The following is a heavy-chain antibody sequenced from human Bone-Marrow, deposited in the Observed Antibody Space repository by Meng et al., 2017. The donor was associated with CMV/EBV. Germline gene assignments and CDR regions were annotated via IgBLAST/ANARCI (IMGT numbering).Heavy chain of an antibody. CDR3: ARSYCSSTSCYANPFDY. D-gene: IGHD2-2*01. CDR1: GGSISSYY. V-gene: IGHV4-59*01. CDR2: IYYSGST. J-gene: IGHJ4*02. Sequence: GSLRLSCTVSGGSISSYYWSWIRQPPGKGLEWIGYIYYSGSTNYNPSLKSRVTISVDTSKNQFSLKLSSVTAADTAVYYCARSYCSSTSCYANPFDYWGQGTLVTVSS.